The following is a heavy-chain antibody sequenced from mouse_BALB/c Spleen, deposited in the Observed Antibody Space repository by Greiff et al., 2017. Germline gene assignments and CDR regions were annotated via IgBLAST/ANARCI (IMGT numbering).Heavy chain of an antibody. J-gene: IGHJ1*01. V-gene: IGHV5-6-5*01. CDR3: ARGNFITTVVRWYFDV. CDR2: ISSGGST. D-gene: IGHD1-1*01. Sequence: VESGGGLVKPGGSLKLSCAASGFTFSSYAMSWVRQTPEKRLEWVASISSGGSTYYPDSVKGRFTISRDNARNILYLQMSSLRSEDTAMYYCARGNFITTVVRWYFDVWGAGTTVTVSS. CDR1: GFTFSSYA.